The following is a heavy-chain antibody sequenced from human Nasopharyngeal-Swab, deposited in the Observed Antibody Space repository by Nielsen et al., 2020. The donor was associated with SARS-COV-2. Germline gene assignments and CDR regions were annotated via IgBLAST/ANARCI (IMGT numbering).Heavy chain of an antibody. CDR2: ISSSGSTI. CDR3: ARERRPKGHYYYGMDV. Sequence: GESLKISCAASGFTFSSYEMNWVRQAPGKGLEWVSYISSSGSTIYYADSVKGRFTISRDNAKNSLYLQMNSLRAEDTAVYYCARERRPKGHYYYGMDVWGQGTTVTASS. J-gene: IGHJ6*02. CDR1: GFTFSSYE. V-gene: IGHV3-48*03.